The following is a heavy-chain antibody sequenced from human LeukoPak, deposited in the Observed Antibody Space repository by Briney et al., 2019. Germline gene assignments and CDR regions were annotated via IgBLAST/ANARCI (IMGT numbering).Heavy chain of an antibody. CDR3: ARVHVVVPAAIQVDWFDP. J-gene: IGHJ5*02. CDR1: GYTFTSYG. CDR2: ISAYTGNT. D-gene: IGHD2-2*02. Sequence: GASVKVSCKASGYTFTSYGISWVRQAPGQGLEWMGWISAYTGNTNYAQKLQGRVTMTTDTSTSTAYMELRSLRSDDTAVYYCARVHVVVPAAIQVDWFDPWGQGTLVTVSS. V-gene: IGHV1-18*01.